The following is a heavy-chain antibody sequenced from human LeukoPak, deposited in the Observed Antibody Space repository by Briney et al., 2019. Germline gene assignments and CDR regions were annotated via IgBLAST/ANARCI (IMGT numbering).Heavy chain of an antibody. Sequence: SLRLSCAASGFTFDDYAMHWVRQAPGKGLEWVSGISWNSGSIGYADSVKGRFTISRDNAKNSLYLQMNSLRAEDMALYYCAKEEWELTRKGRMGGYFDYWGQGTLVTVSS. CDR3: AKEEWELTRKGRMGGYFDY. V-gene: IGHV3-9*03. CDR2: ISWNSGSI. CDR1: GFTFDDYA. D-gene: IGHD1-26*01. J-gene: IGHJ4*02.